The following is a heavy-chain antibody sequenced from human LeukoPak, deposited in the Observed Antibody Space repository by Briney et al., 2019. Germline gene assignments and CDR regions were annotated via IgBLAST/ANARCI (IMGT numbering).Heavy chain of an antibody. Sequence: GSLRLSCAASGFTVSSNYMNWVRQAPGKGLEWVANIKGDGSEKYHGDSVTGRFTISRDNAKNSLYLQMNSLRAEDTAIYYCASYRVSHGMDVWGQGTTVTVSS. D-gene: IGHD1-26*01. CDR3: ASYRVSHGMDV. J-gene: IGHJ6*02. CDR2: IKGDGSEK. CDR1: GFTVSSNY. V-gene: IGHV3-7*01.